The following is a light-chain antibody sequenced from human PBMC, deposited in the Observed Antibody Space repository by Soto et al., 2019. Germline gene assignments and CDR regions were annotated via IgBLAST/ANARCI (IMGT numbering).Light chain of an antibody. CDR3: QQYNNWPPIT. Sequence: EIVLAHSPGTLSLSPGERATLSWSASQSVHINFLAWYQHKPGQAPRLLIYGASTRATGGPPRFSGSGSGTEFTLTISSLQSEDFAVYYCQQYNNWPPITFGQGTRLEIK. J-gene: IGKJ5*01. CDR1: QSVHIN. V-gene: IGKV3-15*01. CDR2: GAS.